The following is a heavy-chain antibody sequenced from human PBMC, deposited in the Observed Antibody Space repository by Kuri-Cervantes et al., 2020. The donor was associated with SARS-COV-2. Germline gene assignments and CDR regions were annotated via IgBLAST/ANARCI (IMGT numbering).Heavy chain of an antibody. CDR3: AKPLGYSGYDPPDY. Sequence: GESLKISCAASGFTFSSHAMIWVRQAPGKGLEWVSSISGSGGATYYADSAKGRFTISRDNSKNTLSLQMNSLRAEDTAVYYRAKPLGYSGYDPPDYWGQGTLVTVSS. D-gene: IGHD5-12*01. CDR2: ISGSGGAT. V-gene: IGHV3-23*01. J-gene: IGHJ4*02. CDR1: GFTFSSHA.